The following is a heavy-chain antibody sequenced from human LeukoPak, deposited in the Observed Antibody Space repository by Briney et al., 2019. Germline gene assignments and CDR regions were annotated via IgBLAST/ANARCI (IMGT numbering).Heavy chain of an antibody. Sequence: GESLKISCKGSGYSFTSYWIGWVRQMPGKGLEWMGIIYPGDSDTRYSPSFQGQVTISADKSISTAYLQWSSLKASDTAIYYCARHRPPSGTYNAAFDYWGQGTLVTASS. V-gene: IGHV5-51*01. D-gene: IGHD1-26*01. CDR3: ARHRPPSGTYNAAFDY. J-gene: IGHJ4*02. CDR2: IYPGDSDT. CDR1: GYSFTSYW.